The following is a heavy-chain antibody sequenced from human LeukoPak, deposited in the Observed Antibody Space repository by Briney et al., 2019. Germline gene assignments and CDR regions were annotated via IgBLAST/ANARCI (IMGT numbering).Heavy chain of an antibody. V-gene: IGHV5-51*01. J-gene: IGHJ4*02. CDR2: IYPGDSDT. CDR3: ARPGALLWFGEPLDYFDY. Sequence: PGASLQISGEGAGSIFTSYWIGWGRPLRGKGLEWMGIIYPGDSDTRYSPSFQGQVTISADKSISTAYLQWSSLKASDTAMYYCARPGALLWFGEPLDYFDYWGQGTLVTVSS. D-gene: IGHD3-10*01. CDR1: GSIFTSYW.